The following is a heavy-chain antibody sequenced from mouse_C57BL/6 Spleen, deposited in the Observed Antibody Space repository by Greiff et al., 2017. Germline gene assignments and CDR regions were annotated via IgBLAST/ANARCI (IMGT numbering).Heavy chain of an antibody. CDR2: INPKNGGT. V-gene: IGHV1-22*01. Sequence: EVQLQQSGPELVKPGASVKMSCKASGYTFTDYNMHWVKQSHGKSLEWIGYINPKNGGTSYNQKFKGKATLTVNKSSSTAYMELRSLTSEDSAVXYCARSDTVDQTFAYWGQGTLVTVSA. CDR1: GYTFTDYN. J-gene: IGHJ3*01. D-gene: IGHD1-1*01. CDR3: ARSDTVDQTFAY.